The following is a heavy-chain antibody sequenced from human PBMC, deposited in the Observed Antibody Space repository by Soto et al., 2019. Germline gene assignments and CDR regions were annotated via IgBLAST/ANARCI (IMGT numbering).Heavy chain of an antibody. D-gene: IGHD3-3*01. CDR3: LGGRSGFRYADS. CDR1: GFTFSSYA. V-gene: IGHV3-23*01. J-gene: IGHJ5*01. CDR2: ISGSGANT. Sequence: EVQLLESGGGLVQPGGSLRLSCAASGFTFSSYAMSWVRQAPGKGLEWVSAISGSGANTYYADSVKGRFTISRDNSKNPLYSPMNRPRAEDSAMYFWLGGRSGFRYADSWGQGTLVTVSS.